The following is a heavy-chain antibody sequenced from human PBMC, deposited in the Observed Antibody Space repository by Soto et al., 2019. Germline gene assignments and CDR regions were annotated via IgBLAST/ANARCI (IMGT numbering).Heavy chain of an antibody. Sequence: PSETQSLTWAVACGTIRSGGDSWSWIRPPPGKGLEWIGYIYHSGSTSYTPSLKRRVTISVDRSENQFSLKLSSVTAAATAVYYCARGPPHVWGQGTLVTVSS. V-gene: IGHV4-30-2*01. D-gene: IGHD3-16*01. CDR3: ARGPPHV. CDR2: IYHSGST. CDR1: CGTIRSGGDS. J-gene: IGHJ4*02.